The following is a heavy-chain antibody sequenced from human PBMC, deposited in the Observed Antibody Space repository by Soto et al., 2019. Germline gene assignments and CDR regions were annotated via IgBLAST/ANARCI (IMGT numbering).Heavy chain of an antibody. V-gene: IGHV1-18*01. D-gene: IGHD6-19*01. Sequence: ASVKVSCKASGYTFTSYGISWVRQAPGQGLEWMGWISAYNGNTNYAQKLQGRVTMTTDTSTSTAYMELRSLRSDDTAVYYCARDKGSGWYWSWFDPWGQGTLVTVSS. CDR3: ARDKGSGWYWSWFDP. J-gene: IGHJ5*02. CDR2: ISAYNGNT. CDR1: GYTFTSYG.